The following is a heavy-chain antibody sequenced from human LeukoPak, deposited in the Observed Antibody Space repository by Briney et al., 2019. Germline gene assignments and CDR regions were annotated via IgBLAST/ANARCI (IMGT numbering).Heavy chain of an antibody. V-gene: IGHV3-30*02. CDR1: GFTFSSYG. J-gene: IGHJ4*02. D-gene: IGHD6-13*01. CDR3: AKGGIPAAGRGPY. Sequence: PGGSLRLSCAASGFTFSSYGMHWVRQAPGKGLEWVAFIRYDGSNKYYADSVKGRFTISRDNSKNTLYLQMNSLRAEDTAVYYCAKGGIPAAGRGPYWGQGTLVTVSS. CDR2: IRYDGSNK.